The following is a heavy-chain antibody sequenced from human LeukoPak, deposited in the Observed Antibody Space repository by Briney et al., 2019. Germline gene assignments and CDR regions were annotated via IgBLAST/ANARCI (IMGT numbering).Heavy chain of an antibody. D-gene: IGHD5-18*01. J-gene: IGHJ4*02. CDR2: ISSSSSYI. CDR1: GFTFRSYA. Sequence: GGSLRLSCTASGFTFRSYAMNWVRQAPGKGLEWVSSISSSSSYIYYADSVKGRFTISRDNAKNSLYLQMNSLRAEDTAVYYCAAYDPSVYHTDTAQDYWGQGTLVTVSS. CDR3: AAYDPSVYHTDTAQDY. V-gene: IGHV3-21*01.